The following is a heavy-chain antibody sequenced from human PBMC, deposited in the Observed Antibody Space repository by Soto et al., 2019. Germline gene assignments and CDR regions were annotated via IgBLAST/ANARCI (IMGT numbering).Heavy chain of an antibody. V-gene: IGHV3-21*01. Sequence: GGSLRLSCAASGFTFSRYSMNWVRQAPGRGPEWVSSIGSGGSFIYYADSLKGRFTISRDNAKNSLYLQMTSLRAEDTAVYYCVRLYDSSGYYYFDYWGQGTPVTVSS. D-gene: IGHD3-22*01. CDR1: GFTFSRYS. CDR2: IGSGGSFI. CDR3: VRLYDSSGYYYFDY. J-gene: IGHJ4*01.